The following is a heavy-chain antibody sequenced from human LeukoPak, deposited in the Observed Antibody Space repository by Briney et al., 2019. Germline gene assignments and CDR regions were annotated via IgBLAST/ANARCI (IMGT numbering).Heavy chain of an antibody. CDR2: LYSGSST. Sequence: GGSLRLSCAASGFTVSTNYMNWVRQAPGKGLEWVSILYSGSSTYYADSVEGRFTISRDSSKNTLFLQMNDLRAEDTAVYYCAKDAQRGFDYSNSLQNWGQGILVTVSS. J-gene: IGHJ1*01. V-gene: IGHV3-53*01. D-gene: IGHD4-11*01. CDR1: GFTVSTNY. CDR3: AKDAQRGFDYSNSLQN.